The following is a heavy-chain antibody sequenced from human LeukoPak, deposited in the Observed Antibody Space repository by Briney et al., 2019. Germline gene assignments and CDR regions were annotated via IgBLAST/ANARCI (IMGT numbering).Heavy chain of an antibody. Sequence: GGSLRLSCAASGLTFSDEYMSWIRQAPGKGLEWVSYISNTGDFIAYADSVKGRFTMSRDNAKNSLYLQMNSLRAEDTAAYYCVRGRGAGPGAHFDYWGQGTLVTVSS. CDR3: VRGRGAGPGAHFDY. J-gene: IGHJ4*02. CDR1: GLTFSDEY. CDR2: ISNTGDFI. V-gene: IGHV3-11*01. D-gene: IGHD3-10*01.